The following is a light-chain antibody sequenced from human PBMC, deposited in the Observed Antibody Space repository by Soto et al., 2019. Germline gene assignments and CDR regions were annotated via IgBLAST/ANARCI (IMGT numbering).Light chain of an antibody. J-gene: IGKJ1*01. CDR3: HQYDSLPPT. V-gene: IGKV1-33*01. CDR1: QDINNY. CDR2: DAT. Sequence: DIQMTQSPSSLSSSVGDIFTITVLASQDINNYLNWYQQKPGKATKLMIFDATNLETGVPSRFSGGGSRTHFSFTISSLQPEDFATYYCHQYDSLPPTFGQGTKVDI.